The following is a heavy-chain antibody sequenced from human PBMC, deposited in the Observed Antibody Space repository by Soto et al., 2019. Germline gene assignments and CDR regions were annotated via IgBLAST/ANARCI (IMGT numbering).Heavy chain of an antibody. CDR3: ARDPDHYDFWSGYYSGGKYFDY. CDR2: ISSSSSTI. V-gene: IGHV3-48*02. J-gene: IGHJ4*02. D-gene: IGHD3-3*01. Sequence: EVQLVESGGGLVQPGGSLRLSCAASGFTFSSYSMNWVRQAPGKGLEWVSYISSSSSTIYYADSVKGRFTISRDNAKNSLYLQMNSLRDEDTAVYYCARDPDHYDFWSGYYSGGKYFDYRGQGTLVTVSS. CDR1: GFTFSSYS.